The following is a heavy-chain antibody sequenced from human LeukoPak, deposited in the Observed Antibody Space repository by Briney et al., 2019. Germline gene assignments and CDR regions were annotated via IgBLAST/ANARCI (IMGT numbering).Heavy chain of an antibody. V-gene: IGHV1-2*02. J-gene: IGHJ4*02. Sequence: ASVKVSCKTSGYNFTDFYIHWVRQAPGQGLEWMGLIKPNSGVTNYAEKVQGRVTMTTETATSTAFMDLSRLRSDDTADYYCARDPPMAGTPSLDSWGQGTPVIVSS. CDR1: GYNFTDFY. D-gene: IGHD1-14*01. CDR3: ARDPPMAGTPSLDS. CDR2: IKPNSGVT.